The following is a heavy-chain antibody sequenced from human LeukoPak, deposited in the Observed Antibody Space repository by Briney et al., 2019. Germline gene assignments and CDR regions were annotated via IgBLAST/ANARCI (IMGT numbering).Heavy chain of an antibody. J-gene: IGHJ4*02. D-gene: IGHD3-22*01. CDR2: IRYDGSNK. CDR3: AKGPYTYYYDSSGLGGGPQDY. Sequence: PGGSLRLSCAASGFTFSSYGMHWVRQAPGKGLEWVAFIRYDGSNKYYADSVKGRFTISRDNSKNTLYLQMNSLRAEDTAVYYCAKGPYTYYYDSSGLGGGPQDYWGQGTLVTVSS. CDR1: GFTFSSYG. V-gene: IGHV3-30*02.